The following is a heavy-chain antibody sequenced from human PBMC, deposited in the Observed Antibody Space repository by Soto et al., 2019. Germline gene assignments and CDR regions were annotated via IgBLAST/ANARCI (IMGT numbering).Heavy chain of an antibody. CDR2: MSSRGSA. J-gene: IGHJ4*02. Sequence: QVQLKESGPELVTPSETLSLTCSVSTGSVSSGGCYWGWILKPPGKGLEWFGYMSSRGSANYNPSLKSRMTKSVDTSKNQVSLKLTLITAADTAVYYWATVGNDRYFAAWGQGTLVTVSS. CDR1: TGSVSSGGCY. V-gene: IGHV4-61*08. CDR3: ATVGNDRYFAA. D-gene: IGHD1-1*01.